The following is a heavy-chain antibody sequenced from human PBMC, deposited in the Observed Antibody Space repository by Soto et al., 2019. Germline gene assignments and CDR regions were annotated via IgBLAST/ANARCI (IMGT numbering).Heavy chain of an antibody. V-gene: IGHV1-8*01. Sequence: ASVKVSCKASESTFMNCDISWVRQATGQGLEWMGWMNPNSGNTGYALKFQGRVSMTRNTSIYTVYLELSSLASDDTAVYYCVRMASSGTLNWFDPWGQGTLVPVSS. J-gene: IGHJ5*02. CDR3: VRMASSGTLNWFDP. CDR1: ESTFMNCD. CDR2: MNPNSGNT. D-gene: IGHD1-1*01.